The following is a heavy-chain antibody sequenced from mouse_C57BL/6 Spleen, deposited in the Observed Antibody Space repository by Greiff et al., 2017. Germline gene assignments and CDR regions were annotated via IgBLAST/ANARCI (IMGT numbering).Heavy chain of an antibody. Sequence: QVQLQQSGPELVKPGASVKLSCKASGYTFTSYDINWVKQRPGQGLEWIGWIYPRDGSTKYNEKFKGKATLTVDTSSSTAYMELHSLTSEDSAVYFCARRDTTVVGGFDYWGQGTTLTVSS. CDR3: ARRDTTVVGGFDY. J-gene: IGHJ2*01. D-gene: IGHD1-1*01. V-gene: IGHV1-85*01. CDR1: GYTFTSYD. CDR2: IYPRDGST.